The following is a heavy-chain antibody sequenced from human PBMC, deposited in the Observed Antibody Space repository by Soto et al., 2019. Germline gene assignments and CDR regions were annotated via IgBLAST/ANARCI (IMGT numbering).Heavy chain of an antibody. J-gene: IGHJ6*02. V-gene: IGHV1-18*01. CDR3: GRGGPTSAEHYYGMGD. Sequence: QVQLVQSGAEVRRPGASVKVSCKASGYTFSNDGLNWVRQAPGQGREWMGWVSAYNGNTEYARNWQGRVPRTTGASTSTASLELTSPGSDDTAVYSCGRGGPTSAEHYYGMGDSGLGTTVTGSS. CDR2: VSAYNGNT. CDR1: GYTFSNDG.